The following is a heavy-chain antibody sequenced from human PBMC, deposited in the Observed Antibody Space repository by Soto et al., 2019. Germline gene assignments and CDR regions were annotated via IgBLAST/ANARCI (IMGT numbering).Heavy chain of an antibody. CDR1: GLTFSNYG. CDR3: ARDSDPRMIREIIMDDFDY. Sequence: QVQLVESGGAEVQPGRSLRLSCAASGLTFSNYGMHWVRQAPGKGLEWVAVISYDGSKNYYSDSVKGRFTISRDNSKNTLYLQMNILKTEDTAVYYCARDSDPRMIREIIMDDFDYWGQGTLVTVSS. D-gene: IGHD3-16*01. J-gene: IGHJ4*02. V-gene: IGHV3-30*03. CDR2: ISYDGSKN.